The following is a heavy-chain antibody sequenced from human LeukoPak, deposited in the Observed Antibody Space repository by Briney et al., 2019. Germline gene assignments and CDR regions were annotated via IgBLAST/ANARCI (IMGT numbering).Heavy chain of an antibody. D-gene: IGHD2-2*02. V-gene: IGHV3-7*01. CDR3: ARGRTVPAAIDYFDY. J-gene: IGHJ4*02. CDR1: GFTFSSYW. CDR2: IKQDGSEK. Sequence: GGSLRLSCAASGFTFSSYWMSWVRQAPGKGLEWVANIKQDGSEKYYVDSVKGRFTISRDNAKNSLYLQMNSLRAEDTAMYYCARGRTVPAAIDYFDYWGQGTLVTVSS.